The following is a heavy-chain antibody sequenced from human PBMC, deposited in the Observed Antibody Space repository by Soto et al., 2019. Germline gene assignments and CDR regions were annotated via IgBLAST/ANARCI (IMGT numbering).Heavy chain of an antibody. Sequence: QVQLVQSGAEVKKPGSSVKVSCKASGGTFSSYAISWVRQAPGQGLEWMGGIIPICGTANYAQKFQGRVTITADESTSTAYMELSSLRAEDTAVYYCARHCGGDCYPHYYYYGMEVWGQGTTVTVSS. CDR1: GGTFSSYA. V-gene: IGHV1-69*01. J-gene: IGHJ6*02. D-gene: IGHD2-21*02. CDR3: ARHCGGDCYPHYYYYGMEV. CDR2: IIPICGTA.